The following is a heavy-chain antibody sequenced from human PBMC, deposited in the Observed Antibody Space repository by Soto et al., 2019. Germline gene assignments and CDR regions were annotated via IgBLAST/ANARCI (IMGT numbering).Heavy chain of an antibody. CDR2: FDPEDGET. CDR3: ATDIVATMEDYYFDY. Sequence: GASVNVSCKVSGYTLTELSMHWVRQAPGKGLEWMGGFDPEDGETIYAQKFQGRVTMTEDTSTDTAYMELSSLRSEDTAVYYCATDIVATMEDYYFDYWGEGTLVTVSS. J-gene: IGHJ4*02. CDR1: GYTLTELS. D-gene: IGHD5-12*01. V-gene: IGHV1-24*01.